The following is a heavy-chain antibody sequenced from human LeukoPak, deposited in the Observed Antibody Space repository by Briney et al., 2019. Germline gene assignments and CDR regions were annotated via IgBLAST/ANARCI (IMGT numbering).Heavy chain of an antibody. V-gene: IGHV4-31*03. D-gene: IGHD3-3*01. CDR3: AREFYDDANWFDP. Sequence: SQTLSLTCTVSGGSISSGGYYWSWIRQHPGKGLEWIGYIYYSGSTYYNPSLKSRVTISVDTSKNPFSLKLSSVTAADTAVYYCAREFYDDANWFDPWGQGTLVTVSS. CDR1: GGSISSGGYY. CDR2: IYYSGST. J-gene: IGHJ5*02.